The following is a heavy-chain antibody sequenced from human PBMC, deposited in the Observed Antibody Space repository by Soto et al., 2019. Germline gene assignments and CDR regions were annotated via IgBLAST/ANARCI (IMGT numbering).Heavy chain of an antibody. CDR2: ISYDGSNK. V-gene: IGHV3-30*18. CDR3: AKDLKWLRLKSYYMDV. D-gene: IGHD5-12*01. CDR1: GFTFSSYG. J-gene: IGHJ6*03. Sequence: QVQLVESGGGVVQPGRSLRLSCAASGFTFSSYGMHWVRQAPGKGLGWVAVISYDGSNKYYADSVMGRFTISRDNSKNTLYLQMNSLRAEDTAVYYCAKDLKWLRLKSYYMDVWGKGTTVTVSS.